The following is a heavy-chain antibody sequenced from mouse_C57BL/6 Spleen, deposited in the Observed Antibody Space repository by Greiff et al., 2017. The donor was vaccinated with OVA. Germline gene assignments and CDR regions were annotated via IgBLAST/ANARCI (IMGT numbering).Heavy chain of an antibody. CDR1: GYTFTDYY. CDR2: INPNNGGT. J-gene: IGHJ3*01. Sequence: EVQLQQSGPELVKPGASVKISCKASGYTFTDYYMNWVKQSHGKSLEWIGDINPNNGGTSYNQKFKGKATLTVDKSSSTAYMELRSLTSEDSAVYYCAILYDGYYLTYWGQGTLVTVSA. CDR3: AILYDGYYLTY. V-gene: IGHV1-26*01. D-gene: IGHD2-3*01.